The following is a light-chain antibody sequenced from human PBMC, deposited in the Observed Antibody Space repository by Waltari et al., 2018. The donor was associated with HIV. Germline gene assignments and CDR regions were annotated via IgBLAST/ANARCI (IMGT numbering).Light chain of an antibody. Sequence: QSVLTQPPSASGTPGQRVTISCSGRRSNIGTNVVNWYQQHPGAAPKLLIPNDKRRPAGVPDRFAGSKSGTSSSLAISGLQSEDEADYYCAACDDNMNGLFGGGTKLTVL. CDR2: NDK. J-gene: IGLJ2*01. CDR1: RSNIGTNV. CDR3: AACDDNMNGL. V-gene: IGLV1-44*01.